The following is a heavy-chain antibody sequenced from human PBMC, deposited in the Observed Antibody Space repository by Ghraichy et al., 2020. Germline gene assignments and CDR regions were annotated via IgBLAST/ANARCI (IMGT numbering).Heavy chain of an antibody. D-gene: IGHD4-17*01. Sequence: ASVKVSCKASGYTFTGYYMHWVRQAPGQGLEWMGWINPNSGDTKYAQEFQGRVTMTRDTSINTAYMDLSRLRSDDTAVYYCAREPSAVTNLDYWGQGTLVTVSS. J-gene: IGHJ4*02. CDR2: INPNSGDT. V-gene: IGHV1-2*02. CDR1: GYTFTGYY. CDR3: AREPSAVTNLDY.